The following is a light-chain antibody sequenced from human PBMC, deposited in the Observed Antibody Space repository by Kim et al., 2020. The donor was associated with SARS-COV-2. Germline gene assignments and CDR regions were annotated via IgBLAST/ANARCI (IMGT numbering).Light chain of an antibody. V-gene: IGLV3-1*01. J-gene: IGLJ2*01. CDR1: KLGDKY. CDR2: QDS. Sequence: SPGQTASITCSGDKLGDKYACWYQQKPGQSPVLVIYQDSKRPSGIPERFSGSNSGNTATLTISGTQAMDEADYYCQAWDSSSHVVFGGGTQLTVL. CDR3: QAWDSSSHVV.